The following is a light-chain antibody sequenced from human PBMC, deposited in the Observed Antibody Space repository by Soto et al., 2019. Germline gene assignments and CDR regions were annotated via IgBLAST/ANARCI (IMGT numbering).Light chain of an antibody. V-gene: IGKV3-11*01. CDR2: DAS. Sequence: EIVLTQSPATLSLSPGERATLSCRASQSVSSYLAWYQQKPGQAPRLLIYDASNRATGIPARFSGSGSGTDFTLTISSLEPEDFAVYTCQHPGHWPPTTLRQGTRLEIK. J-gene: IGKJ5*01. CDR3: QHPGHWPPTT. CDR1: QSVSSY.